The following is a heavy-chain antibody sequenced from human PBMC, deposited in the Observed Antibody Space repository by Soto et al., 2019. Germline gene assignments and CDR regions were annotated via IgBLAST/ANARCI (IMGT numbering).Heavy chain of an antibody. Sequence: GGSLRLSCAASGFTFSSYAMSWVRQAPGKGLEWVSAISGSGGSTYYADSVKGRFTISRDNSKNTLYLQMNSLRAEDTAVYYCAKGLAAQGEYYYYYMDVWGKGTTVTVSS. V-gene: IGHV3-23*01. D-gene: IGHD6-13*01. CDR1: GFTFSSYA. CDR3: AKGLAAQGEYYYYYMDV. J-gene: IGHJ6*03. CDR2: ISGSGGST.